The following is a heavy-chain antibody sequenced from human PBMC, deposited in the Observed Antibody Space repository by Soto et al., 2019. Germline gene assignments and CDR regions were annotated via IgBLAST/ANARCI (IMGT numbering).Heavy chain of an antibody. CDR2: ISAYNGNT. CDR3: ARDGVDTATGYYYGMDV. Sequence: APVKVSCKASGYTFNSYGISWVRQAPGQGLEWMGWISAYNGNTNYAQKLQGRVTMTTDTSTSTAYMELRSLRSDDTAVYYCARDGVDTATGYYYGMDVWGQGTTVTVSS. CDR1: GYTFNSYG. V-gene: IGHV1-18*01. J-gene: IGHJ6*02. D-gene: IGHD5-18*01.